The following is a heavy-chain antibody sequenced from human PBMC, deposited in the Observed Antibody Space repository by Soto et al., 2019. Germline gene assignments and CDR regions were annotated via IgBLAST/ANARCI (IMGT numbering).Heavy chain of an antibody. Sequence: PGGSLRLSCAASGFTVSSNYMSWVRQAPGKGLEWVSVIYSGGSTYYADSVKGRFTISRDNSKNTLYLQMNSLRAEDTAVYYCARAPYYDFWSGYPYGMDVWGQGTTVTVSS. V-gene: IGHV3-53*01. CDR2: IYSGGST. CDR1: GFTVSSNY. CDR3: ARAPYYDFWSGYPYGMDV. D-gene: IGHD3-3*01. J-gene: IGHJ6*02.